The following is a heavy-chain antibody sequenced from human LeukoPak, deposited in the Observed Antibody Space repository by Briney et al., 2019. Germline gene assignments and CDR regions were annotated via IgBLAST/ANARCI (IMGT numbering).Heavy chain of an antibody. CDR2: VSEDGNKK. CDR1: GFSFIRYP. CDR3: ARGQLLSEGYVYYMDV. D-gene: IGHD2-2*01. Sequence: PGGSLRLSCAASGFSFIRYPMHWVRQAPGKGLEWVAVVSEDGNKKFDADFVKGRFTISRDNSKNTLYLQMNSLRGEDTAVYYCARGQLLSEGYVYYMDVWGKGTTVTVSS. V-gene: IGHV3-30*01. J-gene: IGHJ6*03.